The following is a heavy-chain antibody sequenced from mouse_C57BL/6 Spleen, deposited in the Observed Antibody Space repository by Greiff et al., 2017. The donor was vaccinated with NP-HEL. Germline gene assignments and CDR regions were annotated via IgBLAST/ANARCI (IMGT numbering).Heavy chain of an antibody. Sequence: QVQLQQPGPELVRPGSSVKLSCKASGYSFTSYWMHWVKQRHLQSLEWIGNINPSAGTTHYNQTLKDQATLTVDKSSSTAYMQLNSLTSEDSAVYYCARLYSNPFAMDYWGKGTSVTVSS. J-gene: IGHJ4*01. V-gene: IGHV1-52*01. CDR1: GYSFTSYW. D-gene: IGHD2-5*01. CDR3: ARLYSNPFAMDY. CDR2: INPSAGTT.